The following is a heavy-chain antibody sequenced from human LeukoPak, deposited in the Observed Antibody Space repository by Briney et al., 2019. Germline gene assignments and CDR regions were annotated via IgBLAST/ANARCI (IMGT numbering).Heavy chain of an antibody. V-gene: IGHV3-30*18. CDR1: GFTFSSYG. CDR2: ISYDGSNK. J-gene: IGHJ4*02. Sequence: GGSLRVSCAASGFTFSSYGMHWVRQAPGKGLEWVAVISYDGSNKYYADSVKGRFTISRDNSKNTLYLQMNSLRAEDTAVYYCAKVPSPYYDFWSGYYRYWGQGTLVTVSS. CDR3: AKVPSPYYDFWSGYYRY. D-gene: IGHD3-3*01.